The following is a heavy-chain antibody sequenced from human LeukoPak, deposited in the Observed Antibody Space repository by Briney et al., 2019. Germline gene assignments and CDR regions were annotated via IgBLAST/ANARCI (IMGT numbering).Heavy chain of an antibody. J-gene: IGHJ4*02. V-gene: IGHV4-59*01. CDR1: GGSISSYY. D-gene: IGHD1-26*01. Sequence: SETLSLTCTVSGGSISSYYWSWIRQPPGKGLEWIGYIYYSGSTNYNPSLKSRVTISVDTSKNQFSLKLSSVTAADTAVYYCARGYNGGSYSIDYWGQGTLDTVSS. CDR3: ARGYNGGSYSIDY. CDR2: IYYSGST.